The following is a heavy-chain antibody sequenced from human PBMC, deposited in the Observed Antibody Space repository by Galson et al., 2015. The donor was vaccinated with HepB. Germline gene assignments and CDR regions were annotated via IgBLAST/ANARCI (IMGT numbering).Heavy chain of an antibody. CDR2: ISSSRSYT. CDR3: ARGYGSGRHWYLDL. J-gene: IGHJ2*01. V-gene: IGHV3-11*06. D-gene: IGHD3-10*01. CDR1: GFTFSDYY. Sequence: SLRLSCAASGFTFSDYYMTWIRQAPGRGLEWVSYISSSRSYTNYADSVKGRFTISRDNAERSVYLQMNSLRAEDTAVYYCARGYGSGRHWYLDLWGRGTVVTVSS.